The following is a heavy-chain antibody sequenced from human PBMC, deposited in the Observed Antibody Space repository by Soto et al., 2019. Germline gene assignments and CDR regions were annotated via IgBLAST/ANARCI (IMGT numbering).Heavy chain of an antibody. J-gene: IGHJ5*02. CDR3: ALRRGYCSGGSCYSIWFDP. CDR2: IYWDDDK. V-gene: IGHV2-5*02. D-gene: IGHD2-15*01. Sequence: SGPTLVNPTQTLTLTCTFSGFSLSTSGVGVGWIRQPPGKALEWLALIYWDDDKRYSPSLKSRLTITKDTSKNQVVLTMTNMDPVDTATYYCALRRGYCSGGSCYSIWFDPWGQGTLVTVSS. CDR1: GFSLSTSGVG.